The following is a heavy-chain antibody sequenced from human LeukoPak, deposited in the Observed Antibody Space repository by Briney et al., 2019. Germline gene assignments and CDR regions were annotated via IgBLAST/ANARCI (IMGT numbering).Heavy chain of an antibody. CDR1: GGSISSGGYY. J-gene: IGHJ5*02. CDR2: IYYSGST. D-gene: IGHD5-18*01. CDR3: ARRGDTAMVLYNWFDP. Sequence: SETLSLTCTVSGGSISSGGYYWSWIRQHPGKGLEWIGYIYYSGSTYYNPSLKSRVTISVDTSKNQFSLKLSSVTAADTAVYYCARRGDTAMVLYNWFDPWGQGTLVTVSS. V-gene: IGHV4-31*03.